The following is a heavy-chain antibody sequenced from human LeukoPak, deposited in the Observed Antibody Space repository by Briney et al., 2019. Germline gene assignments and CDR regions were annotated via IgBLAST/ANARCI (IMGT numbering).Heavy chain of an antibody. CDR1: GGSTSIYY. D-gene: IGHD3-10*01. Sequence: SEALSLTCTVSGGSTSIYYWSWIRQPPGKGLEWLGYIYYSGNTNYNPSLNSRVTISVDTSKNQFSLRLSSVTAADTAVYYCARHGGTMVLSFNYFDYWGQGTLVTVSS. CDR2: IYYSGNT. J-gene: IGHJ4*02. V-gene: IGHV4-59*08. CDR3: ARHGGTMVLSFNYFDY.